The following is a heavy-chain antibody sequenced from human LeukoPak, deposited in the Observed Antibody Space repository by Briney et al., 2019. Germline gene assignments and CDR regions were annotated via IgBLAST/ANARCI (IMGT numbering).Heavy chain of an antibody. D-gene: IGHD3-9*01. V-gene: IGHV3-23*01. CDR1: GFTFNNYA. CDR3: AKEILTGYTLFDY. J-gene: IGHJ4*02. CDR2: FSVIDDAT. Sequence: TGGSLRLSCTASGFTFNNYAMSWVRQAPGKGLEWVSTFSVIDDATYYADSVRGRFTVSRDDSKNTLYLQMNSLRAEDTAVYYCAKEILTGYTLFDYWGQGTLVTVSS.